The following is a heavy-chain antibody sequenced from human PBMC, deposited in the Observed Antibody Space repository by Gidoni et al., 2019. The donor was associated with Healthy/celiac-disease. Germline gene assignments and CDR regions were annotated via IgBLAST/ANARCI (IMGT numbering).Heavy chain of an antibody. J-gene: IGHJ4*02. Sequence: QVQLLQSGAEVKKPGSSVQVSCKAPGGTFSSYASSWVRQAPGQGLAWMGGIIPILGTANYAQKFQGRVTITADKSTSTAYMELSSLRSEDTAVYDWARRSEMATICAREDYFDYWGQGTLVTVSS. CDR2: IIPILGTA. CDR3: ARRSEMATICAREDYFDY. V-gene: IGHV1-69*06. CDR1: GGTFSSYA. D-gene: IGHD5-12*01.